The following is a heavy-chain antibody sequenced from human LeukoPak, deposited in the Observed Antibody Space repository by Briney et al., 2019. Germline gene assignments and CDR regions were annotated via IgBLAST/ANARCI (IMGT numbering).Heavy chain of an antibody. Sequence: HPGGSLRLSCAASGFTFSSYAMSWVRQAPGKGLEWVSAISGSGGSTYYADSVKGRFTISRDNSKNTLYLQMNSLRAEDAAVYYCAKDSSSLFLQVRWRRVPLFDYWGQGTLVTVSS. V-gene: IGHV3-23*01. CDR1: GFTFSSYA. CDR2: ISGSGGST. J-gene: IGHJ4*02. D-gene: IGHD6-13*01. CDR3: AKDSSSLFLQVRWRRVPLFDY.